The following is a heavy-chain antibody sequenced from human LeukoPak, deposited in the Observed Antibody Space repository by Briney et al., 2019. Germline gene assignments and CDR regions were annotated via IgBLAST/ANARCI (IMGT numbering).Heavy chain of an antibody. V-gene: IGHV1-46*01. CDR3: ARATSGYCSGGSCYYLGDAFDI. Sequence: GASVKVSCKASGYTFTSYYMHWVRQAPGQGLEWMGIINPSGGSTSYAQKFQGRVTMTRNTSISTAYMELGSLRSEDTAVYYCARATSGYCSGGSCYYLGDAFDIWGQGTMVTVSS. CDR2: INPSGGST. D-gene: IGHD2-15*01. CDR1: GYTFTSYY. J-gene: IGHJ3*02.